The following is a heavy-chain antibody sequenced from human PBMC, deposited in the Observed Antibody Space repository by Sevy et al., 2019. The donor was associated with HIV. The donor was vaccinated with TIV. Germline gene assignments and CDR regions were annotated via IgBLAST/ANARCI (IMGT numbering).Heavy chain of an antibody. CDR2: ISGSGGST. J-gene: IGHJ4*02. CDR1: GFTFSSYA. CDR3: ASQRYYDFWSGYREAIDY. V-gene: IGHV3-23*01. Sequence: GGSLRLSCAASGFTFSSYAMSWVRQAPGKGLEWVSAISGSGGSTYYADSVKGRFTISRDNSKNTLYLQMNSLRAEDMAVYYCASQRYYDFWSGYREAIDYWGQGTLVTVSS. D-gene: IGHD3-3*01.